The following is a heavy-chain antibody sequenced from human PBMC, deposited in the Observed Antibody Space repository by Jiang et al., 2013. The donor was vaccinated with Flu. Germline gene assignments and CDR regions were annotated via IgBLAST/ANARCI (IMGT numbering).Heavy chain of an antibody. CDR3: AKDITLSGWYGGDY. D-gene: IGHD6-19*01. V-gene: IGHV3-30*18. CDR1: GFTFSSYG. CDR2: ISYDGSNK. J-gene: IGHJ4*02. Sequence: AASGFTFSSYGMHWVRQAPGKGLEWVAVISYDGSNKYYADSVKGRFTISRDNSKNTLYLQMNSLRAEDTAVYYCAKDITLSGWYGGDYWGQGTLVTVSS.